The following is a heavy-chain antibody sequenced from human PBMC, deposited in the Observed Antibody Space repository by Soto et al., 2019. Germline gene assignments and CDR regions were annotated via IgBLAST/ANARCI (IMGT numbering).Heavy chain of an antibody. D-gene: IGHD5-12*01. Sequence: QVQLVQSGAEVKKPGSSVKVYCKASGGTFSSYTISWVRQAPGQGLEWMGRIIPILGIANYAQKFQGRVTITADKSASTAYMELSSLRSEDTAVYYCARGSVDIVATGTQRYYYYGMDVWGQGTTVTVSS. CDR2: IIPILGIA. V-gene: IGHV1-69*02. J-gene: IGHJ6*02. CDR3: ARGSVDIVATGTQRYYYYGMDV. CDR1: GGTFSSYT.